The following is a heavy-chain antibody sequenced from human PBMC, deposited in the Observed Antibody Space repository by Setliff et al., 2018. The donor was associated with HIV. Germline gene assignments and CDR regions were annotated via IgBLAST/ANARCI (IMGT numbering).Heavy chain of an antibody. D-gene: IGHD3-3*01. CDR1: GYTFTSYG. V-gene: IGHV1-18*01. CDR3: ARDPPELRFLEWISFGPHTRDYYYMDV. Sequence: ASVKVSCKASGYTFTSYGISWVRQAPGQGLEWMGWISAYNGNTNYAQKLQGRVTMTTDTSTSTAYMELRSLRSDDTAVYYCARDPPELRFLEWISFGPHTRDYYYMDVWGKGTTVTVSS. J-gene: IGHJ6*03. CDR2: ISAYNGNT.